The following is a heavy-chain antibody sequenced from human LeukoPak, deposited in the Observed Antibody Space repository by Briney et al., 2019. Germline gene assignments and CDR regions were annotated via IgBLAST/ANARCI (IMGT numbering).Heavy chain of an antibody. J-gene: IGHJ6*02. CDR2: ISWNSGSI. D-gene: IGHD5-24*01. CDR3: AKEMAAWADV. V-gene: IGHV3-9*01. CDR1: GFTFDDYA. Sequence: GGSLRLSCAASGFTFDDYAMHWVRQAPGKGLEWVSGISWNSGSIGYADSVKGRFTISRDNAKNSLYLQMNSLRAEDTALYYRAKEMAAWADVWGQGTTVTVSS.